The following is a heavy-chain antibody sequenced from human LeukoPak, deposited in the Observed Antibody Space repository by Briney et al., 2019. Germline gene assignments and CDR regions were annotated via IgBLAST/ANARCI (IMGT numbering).Heavy chain of an antibody. V-gene: IGHV1-69*04. D-gene: IGHD5-24*01. CDR3: ARAPPDGYNFGGAFDI. J-gene: IGHJ3*02. Sequence: ASVKVSCKASGGTFSSYAISWVRQAPGQGLEWMGRIIPILGIANYAQKFQGRVTITADKSTSTAYMELSSLRSEDTAVYYCARAPPDGYNFGGAFDIWGQGTMVTVSS. CDR2: IIPILGIA. CDR1: GGTFSSYA.